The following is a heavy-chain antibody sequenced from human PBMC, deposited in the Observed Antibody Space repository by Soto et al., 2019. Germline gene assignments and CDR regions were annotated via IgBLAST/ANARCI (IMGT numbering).Heavy chain of an antibody. CDR1: GYIFTNYW. D-gene: IGHD6-19*01. CDR2: IYCGDSDT. V-gene: IGHV5-51*01. J-gene: IGHJ4*02. CDR3: QRLQEGGAVVAHY. Sequence: PGESLKISCKGSGYIFTNYWIGWVRQMPGKGLEWMGIIYCGDSDTRYSPSFQGQVTISADKSVSTAYLQWTTLKASDTAIYYCQRLQEGGAVVAHYWGQGTLVTVSS.